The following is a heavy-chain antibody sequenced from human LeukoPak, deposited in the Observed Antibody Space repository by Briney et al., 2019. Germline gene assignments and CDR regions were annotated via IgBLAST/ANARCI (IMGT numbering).Heavy chain of an antibody. D-gene: IGHD6-13*01. V-gene: IGHV3-11*01. J-gene: IGHJ2*01. Sequence: GGSLRLSCAASGFTFSDYYMSWIRQAPGKGLEWVSYISSSGSTIYYADSVKGRFTISRDNAKNSLYLQMNSLRAEDTAVYYCAKGSSTYSITSYWYFDLWGRGTLVTVSS. CDR1: GFTFSDYY. CDR3: AKGSSTYSITSYWYFDL. CDR2: ISSSGSTI.